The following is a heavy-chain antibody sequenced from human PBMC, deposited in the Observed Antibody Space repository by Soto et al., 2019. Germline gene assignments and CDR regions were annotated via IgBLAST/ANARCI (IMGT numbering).Heavy chain of an antibody. J-gene: IGHJ4*02. CDR3: ASLAIGTIIRGAPDF. D-gene: IGHD3-10*01. CDR2: ISSGGSSI. Sequence: GGSLRLSCAASGFTFSDYYMTWIRQAPGKGLEWVSYISSGGSSIYYADSVKGRFTISRDNAKNSLYLQMNSLRAEDTAMYYCASLAIGTIIRGAPDFWGQGTLVTVSS. V-gene: IGHV3-11*01. CDR1: GFTFSDYY.